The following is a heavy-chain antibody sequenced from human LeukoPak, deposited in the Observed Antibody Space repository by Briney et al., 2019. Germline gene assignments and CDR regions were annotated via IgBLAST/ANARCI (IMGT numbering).Heavy chain of an antibody. CDR2: ISVSGGTT. Sequence: PGGSLTLSCAPSVFSVRSNHMSWVRQSPRKGLERVSGISVSGGTTFYADPVKGRFTISRDNSKNTLHLQMNSLRADDTAVYYCARTAWYSGSYPNWFDPWGQGTLVTVSS. J-gene: IGHJ5*02. CDR1: VFSVRSNH. D-gene: IGHD1-26*01. CDR3: ARTAWYSGSYPNWFDP. V-gene: IGHV3-23*01.